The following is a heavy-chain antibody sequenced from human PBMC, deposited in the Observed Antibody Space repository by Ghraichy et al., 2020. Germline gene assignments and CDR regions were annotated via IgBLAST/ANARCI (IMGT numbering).Heavy chain of an antibody. CDR1: GFTFSSYW. Sequence: GESLNISCAASGFTFSSYWMSWVRQAPGKGLEWVANIKQDGSEKYYVDSVKGRFTISRDNAKNSLYLQMNSLRAEDTAVYYCARGGSSTSCYWCAFDIWGQGTMVTVSS. D-gene: IGHD2-2*01. CDR2: IKQDGSEK. J-gene: IGHJ3*02. CDR3: ARGGSSTSCYWCAFDI. V-gene: IGHV3-7*01.